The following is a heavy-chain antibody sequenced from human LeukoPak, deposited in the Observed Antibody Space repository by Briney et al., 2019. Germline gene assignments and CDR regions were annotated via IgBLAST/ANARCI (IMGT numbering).Heavy chain of an antibody. CDR3: ARSRELPFDAFDI. CDR2: ISSSSSTI. Sequence: GGSLRLSCAASGFTFSSYEMNWVRQAPGKGLEWVSYISSSSSTIYHADSVKGRFTISRDNAKNSLYLQMNSLRAEDTAVYYCARSRELPFDAFDIWGQGTMVTVSS. V-gene: IGHV3-48*01. J-gene: IGHJ3*02. D-gene: IGHD1-26*01. CDR1: GFTFSSYE.